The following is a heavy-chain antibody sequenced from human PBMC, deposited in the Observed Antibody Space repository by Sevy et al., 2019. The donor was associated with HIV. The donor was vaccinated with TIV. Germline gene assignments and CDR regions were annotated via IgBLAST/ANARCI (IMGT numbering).Heavy chain of an antibody. Sequence: GGSLRLSCAATGFTFSNYAMHWVRQAPGKGLEWVAVIWYDGSNKYYADSVKGRFTISRDNSKNTLYLQMNSLRAEDTAVYYCAMNYYDSSGSSFFFDYWGQGTLVTVSS. CDR3: AMNYYDSSGSSFFFDY. D-gene: IGHD3-22*01. J-gene: IGHJ4*02. CDR1: GFTFSNYA. V-gene: IGHV3-33*01. CDR2: IWYDGSNK.